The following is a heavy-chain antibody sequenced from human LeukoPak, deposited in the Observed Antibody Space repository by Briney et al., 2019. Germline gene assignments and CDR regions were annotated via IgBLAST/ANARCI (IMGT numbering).Heavy chain of an antibody. Sequence: KPGGSLRLSCAASGFTFGGYWMSWVRQAPGKGLEWVASIKQDGSEKYYVDSVKGRFTISRDNAKNSLYLQMNSLRAEDTAVYYCAKDRARGYYYDSSGYYTEMGAFDIWGQGTMVTVSS. CDR2: IKQDGSEK. CDR3: AKDRARGYYYDSSGYYTEMGAFDI. D-gene: IGHD3-22*01. V-gene: IGHV3-7*03. CDR1: GFTFGGYW. J-gene: IGHJ3*02.